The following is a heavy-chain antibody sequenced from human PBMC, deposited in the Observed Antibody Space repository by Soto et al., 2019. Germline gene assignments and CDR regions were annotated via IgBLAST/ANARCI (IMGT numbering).Heavy chain of an antibody. D-gene: IGHD6-19*01. Sequence: QVQLQESGPGLVKPSGTLSLTCAVSGGSISSSNWWSWVRQPPGKGLEWIGAIYHSGSTNYNPSLKRRVTLSVDKSKNQFSLKLSSVTAADTAVYYCAREPRIAVAGAFDYWGQGTLVTVSS. V-gene: IGHV4-4*02. CDR3: AREPRIAVAGAFDY. J-gene: IGHJ4*02. CDR1: GGSISSSNW. CDR2: IYHSGST.